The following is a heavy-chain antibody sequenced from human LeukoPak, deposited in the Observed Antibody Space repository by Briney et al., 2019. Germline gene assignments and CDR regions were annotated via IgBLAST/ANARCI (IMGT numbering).Heavy chain of an antibody. CDR2: ISGSGGST. CDR3: AKFYDFWSGYYVYLQH. J-gene: IGHJ1*01. V-gene: IGHV3-23*01. Sequence: GGSLRLSCAASGFTFSSYAMSWVRQAPGKGLEWVSAISGSGGSTYYADSVKGRFTISRDNSKNTLYLQMNSLRAEDTAVYYCAKFYDFWSGYYVYLQHWGQGTLVTVSS. D-gene: IGHD3-3*01. CDR1: GFTFSSYA.